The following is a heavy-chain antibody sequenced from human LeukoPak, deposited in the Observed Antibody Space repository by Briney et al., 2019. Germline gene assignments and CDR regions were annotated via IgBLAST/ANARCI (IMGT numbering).Heavy chain of an antibody. CDR3: ARVQGPYYYDSSGYYFPFDY. Sequence: PSQTLSLTCTVSGGSISSGGYYWSWIRQHPGKGLEWIGYVYYSGSTYYNPSLKSRVTISVDTSKNQFSLKLSSVTAADTAVYYCARVQGPYYYDSSGYYFPFDYWGQGTLVTVSS. J-gene: IGHJ4*02. D-gene: IGHD3-22*01. CDR1: GGSISSGGYY. V-gene: IGHV4-31*03. CDR2: VYYSGST.